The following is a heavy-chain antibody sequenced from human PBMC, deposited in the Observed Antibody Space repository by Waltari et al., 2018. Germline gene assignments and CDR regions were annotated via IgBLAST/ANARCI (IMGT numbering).Heavy chain of an antibody. CDR3: AREGLNRSYYLFDQ. CDR1: GGSITNLEYY. Sequence: QLQLQESGPGLVKPSETLSLTCSVSGGSITNLEYYWAWIRQPPGKGPEWIGSIYYSGRTYYNPSLKSRVTLSVDTSKNQFSLMLNSVTAADTAVYFCAREGLNRSYYLFDQWGQGTLVTVSS. D-gene: IGHD3-10*01. J-gene: IGHJ4*02. V-gene: IGHV4-39*07. CDR2: IYYSGRT.